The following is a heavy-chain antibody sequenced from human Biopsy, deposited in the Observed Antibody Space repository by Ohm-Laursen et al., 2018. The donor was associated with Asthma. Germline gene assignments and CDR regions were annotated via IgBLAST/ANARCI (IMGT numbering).Heavy chain of an antibody. CDR2: ISVYNGNT. Sequence: SVKVSCKISGYTFNSAGITWVRQAPGQGLEWMRWISVYNGNTKVAQKLQDRVTMITDTSTSTAYMELRSLRSDDTAVYFCARAVDYSHYYGIDVWGQGTTVTVS. CDR3: ARAVDYSHYYGIDV. J-gene: IGHJ6*02. V-gene: IGHV1-18*01. CDR1: GYTFNSAG. D-gene: IGHD3-10*01.